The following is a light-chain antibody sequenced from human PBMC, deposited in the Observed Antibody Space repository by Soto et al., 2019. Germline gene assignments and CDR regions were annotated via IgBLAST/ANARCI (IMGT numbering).Light chain of an antibody. V-gene: IGLV2-8*01. CDR3: SSYAGSNNFDF. CDR1: SSDVGGYNY. Sequence: QSALTQPPSASGSPGQSVTISCTGTSSDVGGYNYVSWYQQHPDKAPKLMIYEVTKRPSGVPDRFSGSKSGNTASLTVSGLQAEDEADYYCSSYAGSNNFDFFGTGTKVTVL. CDR2: EVT. J-gene: IGLJ1*01.